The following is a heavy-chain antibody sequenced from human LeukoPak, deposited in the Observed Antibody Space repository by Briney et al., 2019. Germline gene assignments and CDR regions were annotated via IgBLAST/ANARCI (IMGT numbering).Heavy chain of an antibody. CDR1: GFIFNNYA. J-gene: IGHJ6*02. CDR2: ISYDGSNK. D-gene: IGHD4-17*01. Sequence: GGSLRLSCAGSGFIFNNYAMHWVRQPPGKGLEWVAVISYDGSNKYYADSGKGRFTISRDNSKNTLYLHMNSLRAEDTAVYYCARDHYGDYVQDYYYGMDVWGQGTTVTVSS. CDR3: ARDHYGDYVQDYYYGMDV. V-gene: IGHV3-30-3*01.